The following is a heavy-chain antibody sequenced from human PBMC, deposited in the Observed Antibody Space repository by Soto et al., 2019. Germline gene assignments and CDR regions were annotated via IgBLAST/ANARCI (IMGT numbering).Heavy chain of an antibody. J-gene: IGHJ6*03. CDR1: GGSFSGYQ. CDR2: INDSGNI. CDR3: ARGLIVWFGELSRRGGYYYYMDV. V-gene: IGHV4-34*01. Sequence: QVQLQQWGAGLLKPSETLSLTCAVYGGSFSGYQWSWIRQTPGKGLEWIGEINDSGNINYNPSLKSRVTILVDTAKKQISLKLSSVTAADTDVYYCARGLIVWFGELSRRGGYYYYMDVWGKGTTVTVSS. D-gene: IGHD3-10*01.